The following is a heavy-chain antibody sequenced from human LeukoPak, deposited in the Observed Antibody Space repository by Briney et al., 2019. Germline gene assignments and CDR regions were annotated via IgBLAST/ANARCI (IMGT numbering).Heavy chain of an antibody. CDR3: ARVYCSGGSCYGQYYFDY. Sequence: ASVKVSYKASGYTFTSYGISWVRQAPGQGLEWMGWTSAYNGNTNYAQKLQGRVTMTTDTSTSTAYMELRSLRSDDTAVYYCARVYCSGGSCYGQYYFDYWGQGTLVTVSS. CDR2: TSAYNGNT. CDR1: GYTFTSYG. V-gene: IGHV1-18*01. D-gene: IGHD2-15*01. J-gene: IGHJ4*02.